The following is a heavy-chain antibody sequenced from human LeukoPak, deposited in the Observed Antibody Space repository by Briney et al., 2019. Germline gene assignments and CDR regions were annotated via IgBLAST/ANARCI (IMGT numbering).Heavy chain of an antibody. CDR3: ARTYYDFWSGYQIDYYYYYMDV. D-gene: IGHD3-3*01. Sequence: SGGSLRLSCAASGFTFSDYYMSWIRQAPGKGLEWVSYISSSGSTINYADSVKGRFTISRDNAKNSLYLQMNSLRAEDTAVYYCARTYYDFWSGYQIDYYYYYMDVWGKGTTVTVSS. V-gene: IGHV3-11*01. CDR2: ISSSGSTI. CDR1: GFTFSDYY. J-gene: IGHJ6*03.